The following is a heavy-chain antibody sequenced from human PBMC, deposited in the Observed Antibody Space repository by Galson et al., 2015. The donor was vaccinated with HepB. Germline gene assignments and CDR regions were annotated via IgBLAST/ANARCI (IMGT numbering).Heavy chain of an antibody. J-gene: IGHJ6*03. V-gene: IGHV1-69*06. CDR1: GGTFSSYA. CDR2: IIPMFGTT. CDR3: ARGPYYYFSYMDV. Sequence: SVKVSCKASGGTFSSYAITWVRQAPGQGLEWMGGIIPMFGTTNYAQKFQGRVTITADTFPSTAYMELSSLRSEDTAAYYCARGPYYYFSYMDVWGKGTTVTVSS.